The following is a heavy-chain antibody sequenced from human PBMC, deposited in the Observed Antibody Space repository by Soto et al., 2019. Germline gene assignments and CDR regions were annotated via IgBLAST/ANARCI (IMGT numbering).Heavy chain of an antibody. CDR2: INAGNGNT. J-gene: IGHJ6*02. CDR3: ARGGLALMDV. V-gene: IGHV1-3*01. D-gene: IGHD3-16*01. CDR1: GYTFTSYA. Sequence: QVQLVQSGAEVKKPGASVKVSCKASGYTFTSYAMHWVRQAPGQRLEWMGWINAGNGNTKYSQKFQGRVTITRDTSASTAYMALSTLRSEDTAVYCCARGGLALMDVWGQGTTVTVSS.